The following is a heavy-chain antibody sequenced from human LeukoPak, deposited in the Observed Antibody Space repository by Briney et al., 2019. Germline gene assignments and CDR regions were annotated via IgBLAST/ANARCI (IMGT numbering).Heavy chain of an antibody. CDR2: ISSNGGST. Sequence: PGGSLRLSCSASGFTFSSYAMHWVRQAPGKGLEYVSAISSNGGSTYYADSVKGRFTISRDNSKSTLYLQMSSLRPEDTAVHYCVKDYSSSGYYYGMDVWGQGTTVTVSS. D-gene: IGHD6-6*01. CDR1: GFTFSSYA. V-gene: IGHV3-64D*09. J-gene: IGHJ6*02. CDR3: VKDYSSSGYYYGMDV.